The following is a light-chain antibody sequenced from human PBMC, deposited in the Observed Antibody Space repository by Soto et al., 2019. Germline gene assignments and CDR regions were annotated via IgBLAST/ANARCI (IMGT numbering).Light chain of an antibody. CDR3: SSYTSSSTVI. V-gene: IGLV2-14*01. CDR1: SSDVGGYNY. Sequence: QSVLTQPASVSGSPGQSIAISCTGSSSDVGGYNYVSWYQQHSGKAPELMIYDVTNRPSGVSNRFSGSKSGNTASLTISGLQAEDEAEYYCSSYTSSSTVIFGGGTKVTVL. J-gene: IGLJ2*01. CDR2: DVT.